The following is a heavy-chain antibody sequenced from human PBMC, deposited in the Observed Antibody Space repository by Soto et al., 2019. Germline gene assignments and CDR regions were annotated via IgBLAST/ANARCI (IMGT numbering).Heavy chain of an antibody. J-gene: IGHJ6*02. CDR1: GGSIGSSSYY. CDR3: SLYYDSSADRGYYYYGMDV. Sequence: SETLSLTCTVSGGSIGSSSYYWGWIRQPPGKGLEWIGSIYYSGSTYYNPSLKSRVTISVDTSKNQFSLKLSSVTAADTAAYYCSLYYDSSADRGYYYYGMDVWGQGTTVTASS. V-gene: IGHV4-39*01. D-gene: IGHD3-22*01. CDR2: IYYSGST.